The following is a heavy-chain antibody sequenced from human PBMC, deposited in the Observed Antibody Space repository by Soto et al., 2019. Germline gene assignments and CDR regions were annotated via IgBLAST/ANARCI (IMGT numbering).Heavy chain of an antibody. CDR1: GGSISSYY. Sequence: SETLSLTCTVSGGSISSYYWSWFRQPPGKGLEWIGYIYYSGSTNYNPSLKSRVTISVDTSKNQFSLKLSSVTAADTAVYYCARSRYYYDSSGYYNWFDPWGQGTLVTVS. CDR2: IYYSGST. D-gene: IGHD3-22*01. CDR3: ARSRYYYDSSGYYNWFDP. J-gene: IGHJ5*02. V-gene: IGHV4-59*01.